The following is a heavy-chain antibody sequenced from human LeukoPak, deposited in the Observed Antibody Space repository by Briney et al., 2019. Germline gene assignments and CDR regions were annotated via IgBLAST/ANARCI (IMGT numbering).Heavy chain of an antibody. CDR3: ARDYKYAFDN. CDR2: VGISSGNT. D-gene: IGHD5-24*01. V-gene: IGHV3-48*01. J-gene: IGHJ4*01. Sequence: GGSLRLSCAASGFTFSHYSMNWVRQAPGKGLEWISYVGISSGNTKYADSVKGRFTISGDKAKNSLYLQMNSLRVEDTAVYYCARDYKYAFDNWGHGTLVTVSS. CDR1: GFTFSHYS.